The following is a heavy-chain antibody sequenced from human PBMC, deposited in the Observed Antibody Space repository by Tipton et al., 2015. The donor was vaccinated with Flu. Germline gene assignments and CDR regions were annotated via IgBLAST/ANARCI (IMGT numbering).Heavy chain of an antibody. CDR1: GGSISSYY. J-gene: IGHJ1*01. CDR2: IYYSGST. V-gene: IGHV4-59*01. CDR3: ARDLGVAVAGTGGFQH. D-gene: IGHD6-19*01. Sequence: TLSPTCTVSGGSISSYYWSWIRRPPGKGLEWIGYIYYSGSTNYNPSLKSRVTISVDTSKNQFSLKLSSVTAADTAVYYCARDLGVAVAGTGGFQHWGQGALVTVSS.